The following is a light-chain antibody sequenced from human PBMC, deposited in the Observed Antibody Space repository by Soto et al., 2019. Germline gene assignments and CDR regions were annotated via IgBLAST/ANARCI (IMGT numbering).Light chain of an antibody. CDR2: DVS. V-gene: IGLV2-14*01. CDR3: SSYTSSSTYV. Sequence: QSVLTQPAPVSGSPGQSITISCTGTSSDVGGYNYVSWYQQHPGKAPKLMIYDVSNRPSGVSNRFSGSKSGNTASLTISGLQAEDEADYYCSSYTSSSTYVFGPGTKVTVL. J-gene: IGLJ1*01. CDR1: SSDVGGYNY.